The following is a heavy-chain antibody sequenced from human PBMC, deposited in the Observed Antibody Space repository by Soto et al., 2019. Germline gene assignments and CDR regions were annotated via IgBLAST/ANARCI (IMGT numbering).Heavy chain of an antibody. J-gene: IGHJ4*02. D-gene: IGHD3-10*01. V-gene: IGHV4-34*01. CDR1: GGSFSGYY. Sequence: QVQLQQWGAGLLKPSETLSLTCAVSGGSFSGYYWSWIRQPPGPGLELIGEINHSGSTNYNPSLKSRVTISVDTSKNQFSLKLSSVTAADTAVYYCARGTPRGVTMVRGVIKNFDYWGQGTLVTVSS. CDR3: ARGTPRGVTMVRGVIKNFDY. CDR2: INHSGST.